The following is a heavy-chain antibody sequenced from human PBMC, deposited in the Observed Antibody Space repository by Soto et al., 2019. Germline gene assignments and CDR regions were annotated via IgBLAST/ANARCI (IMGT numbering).Heavy chain of an antibody. J-gene: IGHJ4*02. Sequence: QVQLVESGGGVVQPGRSLRLSCVASGFTFSSYGMHWXXXXXXXXXXXXXXISHDGSNTYYANSVKGGFTISRDNSKXXLXXXXXXXXXXXXXXXXXXXXXXXXXXXXXXXXXXFDYWGQGTLVTVSS. CDR3: XXXXXXXXXXXXXXXXXFDY. CDR1: GFTFSSYG. V-gene: IGHV3-30*03. CDR2: ISHDGSNT.